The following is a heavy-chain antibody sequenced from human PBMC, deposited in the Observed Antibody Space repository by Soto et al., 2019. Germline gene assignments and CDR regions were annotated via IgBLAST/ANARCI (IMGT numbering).Heavy chain of an antibody. D-gene: IGHD5-12*01. CDR2: INPNSGGT. V-gene: IGHV1-2*04. J-gene: IGHJ5*02. CDR1: GYTFTGYY. Sequence: ASVKVSCKASGYTFTGYYMHWVRQAPGQGLEWMGWINPNSGGTNYAQKFQGWVTMTRDTSISTAYMELSRLRSDDTAVYYCARAGYSGYDPNWFDPWGQGTLVTVSS. CDR3: ARAGYSGYDPNWFDP.